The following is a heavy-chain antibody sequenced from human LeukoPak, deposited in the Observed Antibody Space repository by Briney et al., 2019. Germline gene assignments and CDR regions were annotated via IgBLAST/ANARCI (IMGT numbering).Heavy chain of an antibody. D-gene: IGHD3-10*01. CDR2: ISGSGGST. V-gene: IGHV3-23*01. CDR3: AKDLVTGSLDY. J-gene: IGHJ4*02. Sequence: GGSLRLSCAASGFTFSSYAMTWVRQAPGKGLEWVSSISGSGGSTYYADSVKGRFTISIDNSKNTLYLQMNSLRAEDTAVYYCAKDLVTGSLDYWGQGTLVTVSS. CDR1: GFTFSSYA.